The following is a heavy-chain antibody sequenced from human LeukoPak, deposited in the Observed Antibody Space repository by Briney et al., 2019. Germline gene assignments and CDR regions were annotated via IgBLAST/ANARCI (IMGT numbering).Heavy chain of an antibody. V-gene: IGHV4-38-2*01. CDR3: ARLYYSYGIMDFDY. CDR1: GYSLSSGYY. CDR2: IYHSRST. J-gene: IGHJ4*02. D-gene: IGHD5-18*01. Sequence: PSETLSLTCAVSGYSLSSGYYWGWIRQPPGKGLGWVGSIYHSRSTYYNPSLKSRVTISVDTSKNQFSLKLSSVTAADTAVYYCARLYYSYGIMDFDYWGQGTLVTVPS.